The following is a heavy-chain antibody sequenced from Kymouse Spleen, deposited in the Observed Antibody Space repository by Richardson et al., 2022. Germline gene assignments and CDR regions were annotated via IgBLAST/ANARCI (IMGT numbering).Heavy chain of an antibody. Sequence: QLQLQESGPGLVKPSETLSLTCTVSGGSISSSSYYWGWIRQPPGKGLEWIGSIYYSGSTYYNPSLKSRVTISVDTSKNQFSLKLSSVTAADTAVYYCARQYGIAVAGDYWGQGTLVTVSS. CDR2: IYYSGST. J-gene: IGHJ4*02. CDR3: ARQYGIAVAGDY. D-gene: IGHD6-19*01. CDR1: GGSISSSSYY. V-gene: IGHV4-39*01.